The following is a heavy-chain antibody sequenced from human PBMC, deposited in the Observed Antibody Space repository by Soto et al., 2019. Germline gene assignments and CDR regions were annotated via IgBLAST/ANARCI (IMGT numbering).Heavy chain of an antibody. CDR2: MNPNSGNT. CDR3: ARGLRSDYYDFWSGYYTYYYMDV. Sequence: ASVKVSCKASGYTFTSYDINWVRQATGQGLEWMGWMNPNSGNTGYAQKFQGRVTMTRNTSISTAYMELSSLRSEDTAVYYCARGLRSDYYDFWSGYYTYYYMDVWGKGTTVTVSS. CDR1: GYTFTSYD. J-gene: IGHJ6*03. D-gene: IGHD3-3*01. V-gene: IGHV1-8*01.